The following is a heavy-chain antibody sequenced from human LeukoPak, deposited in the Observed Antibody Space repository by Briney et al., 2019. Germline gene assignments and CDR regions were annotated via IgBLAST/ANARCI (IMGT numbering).Heavy chain of an antibody. Sequence: SETLSLTCSVSGGSIRDYYWSWIRQPPGKGLEWIGYRYYSGSTNYNPSPKSRVTISVDTSENRFSLKLSSVTVADTAVYYCARQGWGEAGPANYFDTWGQGALVIVSS. D-gene: IGHD3-10*01. V-gene: IGHV4-59*08. CDR1: GGSIRDYY. CDR2: RYYSGST. J-gene: IGHJ5*02. CDR3: ARQGWGEAGPANYFDT.